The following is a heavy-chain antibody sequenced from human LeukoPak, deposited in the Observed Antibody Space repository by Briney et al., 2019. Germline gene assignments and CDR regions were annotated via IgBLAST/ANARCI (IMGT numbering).Heavy chain of an antibody. CDR3: AKTVQLWFGAFDI. V-gene: IGHV3-9*03. D-gene: IGHD5-18*01. Sequence: GGSLRLSCAASGFTFDDYAMHWVRQAPGKGLEWVSGISWKSGSIGYADSVKGRFTISRDNAKNSLYLQMNSLRAEDMDLYYCAKTVQLWFGAFDIWGQGTMVTVSS. J-gene: IGHJ3*02. CDR2: ISWKSGSI. CDR1: GFTFDDYA.